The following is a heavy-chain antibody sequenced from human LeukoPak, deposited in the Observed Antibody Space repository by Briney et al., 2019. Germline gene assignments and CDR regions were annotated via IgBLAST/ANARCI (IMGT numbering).Heavy chain of an antibody. Sequence: PSETLSLTCTVSGGSISSYYWSWIRQPPGKGLEWIGYIYYSGSTNYNPSLKSRVTISVDTSKNQFSLKLSSVTAADTAVYYCARHRNVGYYYYGMDVWGQGTTVTVSS. J-gene: IGHJ6*02. CDR3: ARHRNVGYYYYGMDV. D-gene: IGHD1-1*01. V-gene: IGHV4-59*08. CDR1: GGSISSYY. CDR2: IYYSGST.